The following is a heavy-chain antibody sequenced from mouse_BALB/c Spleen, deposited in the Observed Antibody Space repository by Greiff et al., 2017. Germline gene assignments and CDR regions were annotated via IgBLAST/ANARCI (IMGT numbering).Heavy chain of an antibody. D-gene: IGHD1-1*01. J-gene: IGHJ4*01. Sequence: EVQLVESGGGLVKPGGSLKLSCAASGFTFSSYAMSWVRQTPEKRLEWVATISSGGSYTYYPDSVKGRFTISRDNAKNTLYLQMSSLRSEDTAMYYCARTTVVAPYYAMDYWGQGTSVTVSS. V-gene: IGHV5-9-3*01. CDR2: ISSGGSYT. CDR3: ARTTVVAPYYAMDY. CDR1: GFTFSSYA.